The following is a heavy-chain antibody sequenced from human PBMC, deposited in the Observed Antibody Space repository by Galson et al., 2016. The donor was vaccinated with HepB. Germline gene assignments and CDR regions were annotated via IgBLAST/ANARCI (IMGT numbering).Heavy chain of an antibody. V-gene: IGHV3-7*03. Sequence: SLRLSCATSGFTFGSFWMNWVRQAPGKGPEWVANIQQDGSERNYLDSVKGRFTISRDNAEQSLYLQMNSLRAEDTAVYYCVRASGWISDYWGQGTLVSVSS. J-gene: IGHJ4*02. D-gene: IGHD1-1*01. CDR1: GFTFGSFW. CDR2: IQQDGSER. CDR3: VRASGWISDY.